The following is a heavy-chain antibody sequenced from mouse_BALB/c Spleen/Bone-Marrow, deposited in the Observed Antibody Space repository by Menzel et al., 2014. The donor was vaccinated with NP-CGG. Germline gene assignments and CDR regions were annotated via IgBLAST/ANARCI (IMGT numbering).Heavy chain of an antibody. CDR1: GYAFSSYW. J-gene: IGHJ4*01. Sequence: QVQLQQPGAELVRPGSSVKISCKVSGYAFSSYWMNWVKQRPGQGLEWIGQIYPGDGDTNYNGKFKGKATLTADKSSSTAYMQLSSLTSEDSAVYFCARWITTVVAPYVMDYWGQGTSVTVSS. V-gene: IGHV1-80*01. CDR2: IYPGDGDT. CDR3: ARWITTVVAPYVMDY. D-gene: IGHD1-1*01.